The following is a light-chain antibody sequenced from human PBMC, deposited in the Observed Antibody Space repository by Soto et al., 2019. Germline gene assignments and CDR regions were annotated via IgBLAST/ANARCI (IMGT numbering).Light chain of an antibody. CDR2: DVS. J-gene: IGLJ1*01. CDR1: SSDIGGYDY. Sequence: QSALNQPASVSGSPGQSITISCTGTSSDIGGYDYVSWYQQYPGKAPKLMIYDVSNRPSGVSDRFSGSKSANTASLTISGLQAEDEADYYCNSYTTSSSLYVFGTGTKVTVL. CDR3: NSYTTSSSLYV. V-gene: IGLV2-14*01.